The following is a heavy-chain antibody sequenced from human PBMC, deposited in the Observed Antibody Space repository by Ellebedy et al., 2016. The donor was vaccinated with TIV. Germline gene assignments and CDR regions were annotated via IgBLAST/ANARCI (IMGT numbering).Heavy chain of an antibody. CDR3: ARTYSGINYWYFDL. D-gene: IGHD1-26*01. CDR2: IKQDGRER. Sequence: GESLKISCGASGFTFGSSWMSWVRQAPGKGLEWVATIKQDGRERYHVDSLKGRFTVSRDKAKNSLYLEMNSLSADDTAVYYCARTYSGINYWYFDLWGRGSLVTVSS. CDR1: GFTFGSSW. J-gene: IGHJ2*01. V-gene: IGHV3-7*01.